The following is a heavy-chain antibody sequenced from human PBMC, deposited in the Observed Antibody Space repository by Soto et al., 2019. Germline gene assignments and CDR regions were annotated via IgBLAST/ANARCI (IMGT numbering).Heavy chain of an antibody. D-gene: IGHD3-22*01. CDR2: IRNKANYYTT. J-gene: IGHJ4*02. CDR3: TRPPDDSSGYYPN. V-gene: IGHV3-72*01. Sequence: EVQLVESGGGLVQPGGSLRLSCAASGFTFSDHYMDWVRQAPGKGLEWVGRIRNKANYYTTEYAASVRGRFTISRDDSKNSLSLQMNSLKTEHTAVYYCTRPPDDSSGYYPNWGQGTLVTVSS. CDR1: GFTFSDHY.